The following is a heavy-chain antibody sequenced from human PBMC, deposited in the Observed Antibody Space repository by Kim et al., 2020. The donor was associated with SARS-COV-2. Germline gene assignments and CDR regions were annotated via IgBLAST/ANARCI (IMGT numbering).Heavy chain of an antibody. CDR3: ARIQGPAASGMDV. CDR1: GGTFSSYA. V-gene: IGHV1-69*04. Sequence: SVKVSCKASGGTFSSYAISWVRQAPGQGLEWMGRIIPILGIANYAQKFQGRVTITADKSTSTAYMELSSLRSEDTAVYYCARIQGPAASGMDVWGQGTTVTVSS. CDR2: IIPILGIA. D-gene: IGHD2-2*01. J-gene: IGHJ6*02.